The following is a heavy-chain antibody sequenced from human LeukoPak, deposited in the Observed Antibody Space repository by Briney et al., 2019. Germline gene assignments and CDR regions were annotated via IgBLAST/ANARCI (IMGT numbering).Heavy chain of an antibody. D-gene: IGHD6-19*01. J-gene: IGHJ4*02. V-gene: IGHV3-53*01. CDR1: GFTVSSNY. CDR2: IYSGGST. Sequence: TGGSLRLSCAASGFTVSSNYMSWVRQAPGKGLEWVSVIYSGGSTYYADSVKGRFTISRDNSKNTLYLQMNSLRAEDTAVYYCARDRVAVAGKRDWGQGTLVTVSS. CDR3: ARDRVAVAGKRD.